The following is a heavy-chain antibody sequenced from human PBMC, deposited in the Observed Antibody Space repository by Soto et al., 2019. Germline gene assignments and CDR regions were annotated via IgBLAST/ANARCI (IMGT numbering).Heavy chain of an antibody. D-gene: IGHD7-27*01. Sequence: EVQLVQSGAEVKKPGESLKISCKGSGYSFTSYWIGWVRQMPGKGLEWMGIIYPGDSDTRYSPSLHGQVTISADKSISPAYLQWSSLKASDTAMYYCARTVGDWGSVAFLYYFDYWGQGTLVTVSS. CDR3: ARTVGDWGSVAFLYYFDY. CDR1: GYSFTSYW. V-gene: IGHV5-51*01. J-gene: IGHJ4*02. CDR2: IYPGDSDT.